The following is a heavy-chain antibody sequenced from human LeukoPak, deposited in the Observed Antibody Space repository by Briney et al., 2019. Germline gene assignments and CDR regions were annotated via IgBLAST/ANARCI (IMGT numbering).Heavy chain of an antibody. J-gene: IGHJ4*02. Sequence: GRSLRLSCSASGFAFNNFVMHWFRQAPGQGPEWVSTISASGYTTYHANSLEGRFTISRDNSKSVLYLQMSSLRGEDTALYYCGRGLPRDKDNYHSTSVDYWGQGTRVTVSS. CDR2: ISASGYTT. CDR3: GRGLPRDKDNYHSTSVDY. D-gene: IGHD3-22*01. V-gene: IGHV3-23*01. CDR1: GFAFNNFV.